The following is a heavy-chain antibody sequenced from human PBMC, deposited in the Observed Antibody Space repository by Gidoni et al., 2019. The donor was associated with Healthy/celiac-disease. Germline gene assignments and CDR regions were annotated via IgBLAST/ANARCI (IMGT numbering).Heavy chain of an antibody. D-gene: IGHD3-3*01. J-gene: IGHJ4*02. CDR1: GFTFRSYA. CDR3: AKDETVLRFLEWLPIFDY. CDR2: ISGSGGST. Sequence: EVQLLESGGGLVQPGGSLRLSCAASGFTFRSYAMSWVRQAPGKGLEWVSAISGSGGSTYYADSVKGRFTISRDNSKNTLYLQMNSLRAEDTAVYYCAKDETVLRFLEWLPIFDYWGQGTLVTVSS. V-gene: IGHV3-23*01.